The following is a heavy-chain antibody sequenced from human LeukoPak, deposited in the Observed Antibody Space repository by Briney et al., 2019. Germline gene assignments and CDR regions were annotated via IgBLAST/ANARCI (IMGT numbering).Heavy chain of an antibody. D-gene: IGHD1-26*01. J-gene: IGHJ4*02. V-gene: IGHV3-23*01. CDR2: IIGSAGTT. Sequence: GGSLRLSCAASGFTFSSYAMSWVRQAPGKGVEWVSAIIGSAGTTSFPDSVKFRFTISSDNSNNTLYLQMTSLRAEDTAVYYCYYADYGDYWGQGTLVTVSS. CDR1: GFTFSSYA. CDR3: YYADYGDY.